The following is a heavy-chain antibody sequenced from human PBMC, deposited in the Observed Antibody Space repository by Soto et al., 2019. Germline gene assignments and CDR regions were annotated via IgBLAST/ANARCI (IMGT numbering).Heavy chain of an antibody. D-gene: IGHD2-15*01. CDR3: AKSPKPGSATPSSYGMDV. V-gene: IGHV1-69*02. J-gene: IGHJ6*02. Sequence: QVQLVQSGAEVKKPGSSVKVSCKASGGSFSSYIVSWVRQAPGQGLEWMGRIIPVLGVEYYAQKFQGRVTITADKSTSTAYMELSSLRSEDTAVYYCAKSPKPGSATPSSYGMDVGGLGTTVTVS. CDR2: IIPVLGVE. CDR1: GGSFSSYI.